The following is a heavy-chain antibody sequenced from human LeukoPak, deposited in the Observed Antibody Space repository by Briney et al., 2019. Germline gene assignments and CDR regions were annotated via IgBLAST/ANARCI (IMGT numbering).Heavy chain of an antibody. D-gene: IGHD4-23*01. CDR3: ARGFLTAVDPGDYYFDY. CDR1: GGTFSSYA. Sequence: SVKVSCKASGGTFSSYAISWVRQAPGQGLEWMGRIIPILGIANYAQKFQGRVTITADKSTSTAYMELSSLRSEDTAVYYCARGFLTAVDPGDYYFDYWGQGTLSPSPQ. CDR2: IIPILGIA. J-gene: IGHJ4*02. V-gene: IGHV1-69*04.